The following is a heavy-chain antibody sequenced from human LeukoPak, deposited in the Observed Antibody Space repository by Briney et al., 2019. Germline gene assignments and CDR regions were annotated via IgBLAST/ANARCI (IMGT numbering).Heavy chain of an antibody. CDR2: IKQDGSEK. D-gene: IGHD1-14*01. CDR1: GFTFSSYA. J-gene: IGHJ6*04. CDR3: ARDTGHGGMDV. Sequence: GGSLRLSCAASGFTFSSYAMSWVRQAPGKGLEWVANIKQDGSEKYYVDSVKGRFTISRDNAKNSLYLQMNSLRAEDTAVYYCARDTGHGGMDVWGKGTTVTVSS. V-gene: IGHV3-7*03.